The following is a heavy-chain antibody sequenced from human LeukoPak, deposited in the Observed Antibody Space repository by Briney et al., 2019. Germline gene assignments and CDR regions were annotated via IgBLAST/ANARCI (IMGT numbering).Heavy chain of an antibody. J-gene: IGHJ3*02. CDR1: GFTFSSYS. CDR3: ARAYNRSAGDPGAFDI. D-gene: IGHD1-14*01. CDR2: ISFSSSYI. Sequence: KSGGSLRLSCAASGFTFSSYSMNWVRQAPGKGLEWVSSISFSSSYIYYAHSVKGRFTISRDNAKNPLYLQMNSLRAEDTAVYYCARAYNRSAGDPGAFDIWGQGTMVTVSS. V-gene: IGHV3-21*04.